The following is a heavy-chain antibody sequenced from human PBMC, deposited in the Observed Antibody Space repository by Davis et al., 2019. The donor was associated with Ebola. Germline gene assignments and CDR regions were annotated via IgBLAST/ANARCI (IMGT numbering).Heavy chain of an antibody. V-gene: IGHV3-72*01. D-gene: IGHD2-2*01. Sequence: SLKLPCASSGFTLSDHYMDWVRQAPGKGLQWVGRTRNRANSYTTEYAASVKGRFTIARDDSTNSLYLQMNSLRTEDTALYYCARSCSSTNCYPDYWGQGTLVTVSS. CDR1: GFTLSDHY. CDR3: ARSCSSTNCYPDY. J-gene: IGHJ4*02. CDR2: TRNRANSYTT.